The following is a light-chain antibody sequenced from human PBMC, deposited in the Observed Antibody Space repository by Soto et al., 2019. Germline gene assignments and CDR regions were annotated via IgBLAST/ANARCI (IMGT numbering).Light chain of an antibody. CDR3: QQYNNWPRT. V-gene: IGKV3-15*01. Sequence: ETVMTQSPATLSVSPGERATLSCRASQSISSDLAWYQQKPGQAPRLLIYGASTTATGIPGRFSGSGSGREFTLTISSLQSEDFAVYYCQQYNNWPRTVGQGNKLEIK. J-gene: IGKJ2*01. CDR1: QSISSD. CDR2: GAS.